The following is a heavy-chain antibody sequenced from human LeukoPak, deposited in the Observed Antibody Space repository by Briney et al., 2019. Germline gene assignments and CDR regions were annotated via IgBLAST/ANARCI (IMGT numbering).Heavy chain of an antibody. D-gene: IGHD6-19*01. Sequence: PGGSLRLSCAASGVTVSNNYMSWVRQAPGKGLEWVSLIYSGGSTYCADSVKGRFTISRDNSKNTLYLQMNSLRAEDTAVYYCAKRSSSGWYEDYWGQGTLVTVSS. CDR2: IYSGGST. J-gene: IGHJ4*02. CDR1: GVTVSNNY. V-gene: IGHV3-66*02. CDR3: AKRSSSGWYEDY.